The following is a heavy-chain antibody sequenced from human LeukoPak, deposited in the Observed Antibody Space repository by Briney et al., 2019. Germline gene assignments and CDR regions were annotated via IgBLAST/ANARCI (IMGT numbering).Heavy chain of an antibody. CDR3: ARFSHDYGDYGAENWFDP. Sequence: PSETLSLTCTVSGGSIRSSYYYWGWIRQPPGKGLEWIGSIYDSGSTYYNPSLKSRVTISVDTSKNQFSLKLSSVTAADTAVYYCARFSHDYGDYGAENWFDPWGQGTLVTVSS. CDR1: GGSIRSSYYY. CDR2: IYDSGST. D-gene: IGHD4-17*01. J-gene: IGHJ5*02. V-gene: IGHV4-39*07.